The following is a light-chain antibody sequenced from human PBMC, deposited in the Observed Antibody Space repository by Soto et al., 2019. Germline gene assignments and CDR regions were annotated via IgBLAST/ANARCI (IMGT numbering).Light chain of an antibody. J-gene: IGLJ2*01. Sequence: QSVLTQPPSVSGPPGQRVTISCTGSSSNIGAGYDVHWYQQLPGTAPKLLIYGNSNRPSGVPDRFSGSKSGTSASLAITGLQAEDVADYYCQSYDSSLSRVFGGGTKLTVL. CDR3: QSYDSSLSRV. V-gene: IGLV1-40*01. CDR2: GNS. CDR1: SSNIGAGYD.